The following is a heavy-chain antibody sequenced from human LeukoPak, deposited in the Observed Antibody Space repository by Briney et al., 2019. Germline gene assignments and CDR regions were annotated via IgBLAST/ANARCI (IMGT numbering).Heavy chain of an antibody. D-gene: IGHD3-10*01. CDR3: ATASFSGSAFDP. J-gene: IGHJ5*02. CDR2: IIPIFGTA. Sequence: SVKVSCKASGGTFSSYAISWVRQAPGQGLEWMGGIIPIFGTANYAQKFQGRVTMTEDTSTDTAYMELSSLRSEDTAVYYCATASFSGSAFDPWGQGTLVTVSS. CDR1: GGTFSSYA. V-gene: IGHV1-69*06.